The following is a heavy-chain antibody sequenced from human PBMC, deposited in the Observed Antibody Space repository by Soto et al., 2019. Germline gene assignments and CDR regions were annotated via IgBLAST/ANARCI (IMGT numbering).Heavy chain of an antibody. J-gene: IGHJ4*02. D-gene: IGHD3-3*01. V-gene: IGHV4-31*03. CDR2: IYYSGST. CDR3: ARGRSITIFGVVPPLFDY. Sequence: PSETLSLTCTVSGGSISSGGYYWSWIRQHPGKGLEWIGYIYYSGSTYYNPSLKSRVTISVDTSKNQFSLKRSSVTAADTAVYYCARGRSITIFGVVPPLFDYWGQGTLVTVSS. CDR1: GGSISSGGYY.